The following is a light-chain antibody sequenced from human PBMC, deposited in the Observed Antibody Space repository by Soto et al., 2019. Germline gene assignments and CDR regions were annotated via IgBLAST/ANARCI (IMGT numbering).Light chain of an antibody. J-gene: IGLJ1*01. V-gene: IGLV2-18*02. CDR1: SSDVGSYNR. CDR2: EVS. Sequence: QSVLTQPPSVSGSPGQSVAISCTGTSSDVGSYNRVSWYQQPPGTAPKVMIYEVSNRPSGVPDRFSGSKSGNTASLTISGLQAEDEADYYCNSYTSSNTYVFATGTKVTVL. CDR3: NSYTSSNTYV.